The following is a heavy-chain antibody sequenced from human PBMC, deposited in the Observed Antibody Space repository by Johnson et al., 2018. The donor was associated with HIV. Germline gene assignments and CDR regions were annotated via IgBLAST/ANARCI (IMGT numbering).Heavy chain of an antibody. Sequence: VQLVESGGGLVQPGVSLRLSCAASGFTVSSNYMSWVRQAPGKGLEWVSVIYSGCSTYYADSVKGRFTISRDNSKNTLYLQMNSLKAEDTAGYYCAARDGSGSYWACDIWGQGTMFTVSS. CDR3: AARDGSGSYWACDI. J-gene: IGHJ3*02. CDR1: GFTVSSNY. V-gene: IGHV3-66*01. CDR2: IYSGCST. D-gene: IGHD3-10*01.